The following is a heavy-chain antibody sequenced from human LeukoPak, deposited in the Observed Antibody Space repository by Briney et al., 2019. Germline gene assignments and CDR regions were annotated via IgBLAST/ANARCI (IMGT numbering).Heavy chain of an antibody. D-gene: IGHD2-2*01. CDR1: GFTFSSYW. CDR2: IKQDGSEK. J-gene: IGHJ6*02. V-gene: IGHV3-7*01. CDR3: ARRVVPAALYYYGMDV. Sequence: GGSLRLSCAAFGFTFSSYWMSWVRQAPGKGLEWVANIKQDGSEKYYVDSVKGRFTISRDNAKNSLYLQMNSLRAEDTAVYYCARRVVPAALYYYGMDVWGQGTTVTVSS.